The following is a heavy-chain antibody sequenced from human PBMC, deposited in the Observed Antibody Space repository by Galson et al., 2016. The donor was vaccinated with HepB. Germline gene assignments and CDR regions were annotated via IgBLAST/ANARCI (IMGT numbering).Heavy chain of an antibody. J-gene: IGHJ6*02. CDR1: GFSFTNYW. CDR2: IYPDDSDT. D-gene: IGHD1-1*01. V-gene: IGHV5-51*03. Sequence: QSGAEVKKPGESLTISCKGSGFSFTNYWIGWVRQMPGEGLEWMGIIYPDDSDTRYSPSFQGQVTISADKSISTAYLQWSSLKASDTAMYYCATLYWNADDYNGLDVWGQGTTVTVSS. CDR3: ATLYWNADDYNGLDV.